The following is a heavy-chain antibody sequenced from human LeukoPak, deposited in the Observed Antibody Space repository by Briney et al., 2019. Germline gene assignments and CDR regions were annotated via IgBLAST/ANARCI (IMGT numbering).Heavy chain of an antibody. CDR1: GGAISSGSYY. CDR3: ARGRPVGYYDSSGYQDY. V-gene: IGHV4-61*02. J-gene: IGHJ4*02. Sequence: PSETLSLTCTVSGGAISSGSYYWSWIRQTAGKGLEWIGRIDTSGSTYYNPSLKSRVTISVDKSKNQLSLKLSSVTAADTAVYYCARGRPVGYYDSSGYQDYWGQGTLVTVSS. D-gene: IGHD3-22*01. CDR2: IDTSGST.